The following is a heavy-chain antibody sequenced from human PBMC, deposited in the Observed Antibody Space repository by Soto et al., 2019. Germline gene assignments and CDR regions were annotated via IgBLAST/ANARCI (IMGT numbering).Heavy chain of an antibody. CDR3: EINWNDKGHYMDV. V-gene: IGHV1-8*01. CDR2: MNPNSGNT. Sequence: ASVKVSCKASGCTFTSYDINWVRQATGQGLEWMGWMNPNSGNTGYAQKFQGRVTMTRNTSISTAYMELSSLRSEDTAVYYCEINWNDKGHYMDVWGKGTTVTVSS. D-gene: IGHD1-20*01. CDR1: GCTFTSYD. J-gene: IGHJ6*03.